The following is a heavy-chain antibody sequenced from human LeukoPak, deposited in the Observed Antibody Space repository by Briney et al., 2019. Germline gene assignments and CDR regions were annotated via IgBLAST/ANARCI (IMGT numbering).Heavy chain of an antibody. CDR1: GGSISSGSYY. J-gene: IGHJ5*02. D-gene: IGHD3-16*01. CDR3: ARGPPTNLFANYVRSFYFDT. CDR2: IYTSGST. V-gene: IGHV4-61*02. Sequence: KTSETLSLTCTVSGGSISSGSYYWSWIRQPAGKGLEWIVRIYTSGSTNYNPSLKSRVTISVDTSKNQFSLRLTSVTPADTAVYYCARGPPTNLFANYVRSFYFDTWGQGTLVTVSA.